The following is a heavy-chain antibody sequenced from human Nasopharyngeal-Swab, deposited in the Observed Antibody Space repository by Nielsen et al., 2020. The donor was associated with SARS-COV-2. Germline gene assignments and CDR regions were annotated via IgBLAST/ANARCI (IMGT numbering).Heavy chain of an antibody. V-gene: IGHV3-30-3*01. J-gene: IGHJ4*02. CDR1: GFTFSSYA. CDR3: ARDGGGDSSSWESDY. Sequence: GGSLRLSCAASGFTFSSYAMHWVRQAPGKGLEWVAVISYDGSNKYYADSVKGRFTISRDNSKNTLYLQMNSLRAGDTAVYYCARDGGGDSSSWESDYWGQGTLVTVSS. CDR2: ISYDGSNK. D-gene: IGHD6-13*01.